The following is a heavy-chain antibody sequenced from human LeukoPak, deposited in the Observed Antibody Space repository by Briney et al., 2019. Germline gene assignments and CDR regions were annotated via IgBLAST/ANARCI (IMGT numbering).Heavy chain of an antibody. V-gene: IGHV1-2*02. CDR2: IKTNTGDT. CDR1: GYTFTDYY. Sequence: ASVKVSCKASGYTFTDYYMHWVRQAPGQGLEWMGWIKTNTGDTNSAQKSQGRVTLTRDTSISAAYMELSNLRSDDTAVYYCARAGTESRWGLPRADYYYMDVWAKGTTVTVSS. CDR3: ARAGTESRWGLPRADYYYMDV. D-gene: IGHD1-26*01. J-gene: IGHJ6*03.